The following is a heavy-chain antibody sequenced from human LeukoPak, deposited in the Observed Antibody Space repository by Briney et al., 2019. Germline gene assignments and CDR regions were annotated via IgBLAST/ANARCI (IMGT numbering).Heavy chain of an antibody. CDR2: ISAYNGNT. Sequence: GASVKVSFKASGYTFTSYGISWVRQAPGQGLEWMGWISAYNGNTNYAQKLQGRVTMTTDTSTSTAYMELRSLRSDDTAMYYCARDMGTGYCSSTSCYVYWGQGTLVTVSS. CDR1: GYTFTSYG. CDR3: ARDMGTGYCSSTSCYVY. V-gene: IGHV1-18*01. D-gene: IGHD2-2*01. J-gene: IGHJ4*02.